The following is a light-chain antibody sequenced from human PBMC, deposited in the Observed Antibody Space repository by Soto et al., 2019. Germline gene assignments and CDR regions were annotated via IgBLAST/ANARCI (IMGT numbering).Light chain of an antibody. V-gene: IGKV1-17*01. CDR3: LQHNSYPRT. CDR1: QGIGKD. J-gene: IGKJ1*01. CDR2: VAS. Sequence: DIQMTQSPSSLSASVGDRVTITCRASQGIGKDLGWYQQRPGKAPNRLIYVASTLQSGGPSRFSGSGSGTEFTLTSSSLQPEDFTTEYCLQHNSYPRTFGQGTKVEIK.